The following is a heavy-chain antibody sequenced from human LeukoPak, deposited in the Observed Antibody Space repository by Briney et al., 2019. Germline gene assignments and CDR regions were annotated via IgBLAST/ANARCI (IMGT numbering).Heavy chain of an antibody. CDR1: GGTFSSYA. Sequence: SVKVSCKASGGTFSSYAISWVRQAPGQGLEWMGGIIPIFGTANYAQKFQGRVTITADESTSTAYMELSSLRSEDTAVYYCASGYCGGDCYFDYSGQGTLVTVSS. D-gene: IGHD2-21*02. CDR2: IIPIFGTA. V-gene: IGHV1-69*13. CDR3: ASGYCGGDCYFDY. J-gene: IGHJ4*02.